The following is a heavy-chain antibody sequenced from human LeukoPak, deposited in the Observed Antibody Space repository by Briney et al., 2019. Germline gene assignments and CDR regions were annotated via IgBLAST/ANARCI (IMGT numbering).Heavy chain of an antibody. CDR2: IYPGDSDT. D-gene: IGHD6-13*01. CDR3: ARHDVPGIAAAGRDY. V-gene: IGHV5-51*01. J-gene: IGHJ4*02. CDR1: GCSFTSYW. Sequence: GESLKISCKGSGCSFTSYWIGWVRQMPGKGLEWMGIIYPGDSDTRYSPSFQGQVTISADKSISTAYLQWSSLKASDTAMYYCARHDVPGIAAAGRDYWGQGTLVTVSS.